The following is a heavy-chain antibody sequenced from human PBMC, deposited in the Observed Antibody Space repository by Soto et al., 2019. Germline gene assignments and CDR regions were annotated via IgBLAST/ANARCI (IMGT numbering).Heavy chain of an antibody. CDR1: GYTFTSYD. CDR3: ARPSFWYYFWSGYNYYYYYGMDV. D-gene: IGHD3-3*01. CDR2: MNPNSGNT. Sequence: GASVKVSCKASGYTFTSYDSNWVRQATGQGLEWMGWMNPNSGNTGYAQKFQGRFTMTRNTSISTAYMELSSLRSDDTAVYYCARPSFWYYFWSGYNYYYYYGMDVWGQETTVTVSS. V-gene: IGHV1-8*01. J-gene: IGHJ6*02.